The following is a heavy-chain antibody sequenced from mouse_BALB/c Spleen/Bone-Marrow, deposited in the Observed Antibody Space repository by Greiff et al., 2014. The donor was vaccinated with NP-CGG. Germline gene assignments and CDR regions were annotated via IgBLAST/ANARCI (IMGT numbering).Heavy chain of an antibody. D-gene: IGHD1-1*01. CDR1: GFTFSSYG. CDR2: INNNGGST. V-gene: IGHV5-6-3*01. Sequence: VQLKESGGGLVQPGGSLKLSCVASGFTFSSYGMSWVRQTPDKRLELVATINNNGGSTYCPDSVKGQFTISRDNAKNTLYLQMSSLKSEDTAMYYCARVYGWYFDVWGAGTTVTVSS. J-gene: IGHJ1*01. CDR3: ARVYGWYFDV.